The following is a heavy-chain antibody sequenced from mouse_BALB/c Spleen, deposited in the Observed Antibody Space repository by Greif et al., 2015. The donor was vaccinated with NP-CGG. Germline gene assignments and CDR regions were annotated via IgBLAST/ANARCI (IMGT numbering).Heavy chain of an antibody. CDR3: ASLYDYGGFAY. J-gene: IGHJ3*01. V-gene: IGHV1-54*01. D-gene: IGHD2-4*01. Sequence: VQLQQSGAELVRPGTSVKVSCKAPGYAFTNYLIEWVKQRPGQGLEWIGVINPGSGGTNYNEKFKGKATLTADKSSSTAYMQLSSLTSDDSAVYFCASLYDYGGFAYWGQGTLVTVSA. CDR1: GYAFTNYL. CDR2: INPGSGGT.